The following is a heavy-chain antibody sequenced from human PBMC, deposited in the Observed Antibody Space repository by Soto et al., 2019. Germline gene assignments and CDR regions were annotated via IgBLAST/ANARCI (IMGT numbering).Heavy chain of an antibody. V-gene: IGHV3-7*01. D-gene: IGHD6-19*01. Sequence: EVQLLESGGGLVQPGGSLRLSCAASGFSLSRYWMSWVRQAPGKGLEWVAIIKPDGSERDYVDSVKGRFTSSRDNAKNSLFLQMESLRVEDTAVYYCARDWEGSGWPADCWGQGTLVTVSS. CDR1: GFSLSRYW. CDR3: ARDWEGSGWPADC. J-gene: IGHJ4*02. CDR2: IKPDGSER.